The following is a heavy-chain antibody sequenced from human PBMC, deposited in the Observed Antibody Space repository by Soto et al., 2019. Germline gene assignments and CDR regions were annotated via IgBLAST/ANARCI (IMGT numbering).Heavy chain of an antibody. D-gene: IGHD5-12*01. CDR2: IYYSGST. CDR3: ARGRDGYNYEIAFDI. Sequence: SETLSLTCTVSGGSLSSGGYYWSWIRQHPGKGLEWIGYIYYSGSTYYNPSLKSRVTISVDTSKNQFSLKLSSVTAADTAVYYCARGRDGYNYEIAFDIWGQGTMVTVSS. CDR1: GGSLSSGGYY. J-gene: IGHJ3*02. V-gene: IGHV4-31*03.